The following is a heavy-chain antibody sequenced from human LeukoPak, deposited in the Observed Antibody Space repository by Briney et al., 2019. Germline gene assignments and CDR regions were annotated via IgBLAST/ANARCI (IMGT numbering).Heavy chain of an antibody. CDR3: ARSRSAGY. Sequence: GGSLRLSCAASGFTFSSYWMSWVRQAPGKGLEWVANVKRDGSEKYYADSVKGRFTISRDNAKNSLYLQMDSLRAEDTAVYYCARSRSAGYWGQGTLVTVSS. J-gene: IGHJ4*02. V-gene: IGHV3-7*01. CDR1: GFTFSSYW. CDR2: VKRDGSEK.